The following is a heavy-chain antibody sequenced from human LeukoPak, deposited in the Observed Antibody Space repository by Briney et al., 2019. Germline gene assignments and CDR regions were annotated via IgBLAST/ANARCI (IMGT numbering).Heavy chain of an antibody. CDR1: GFTFSNAW. Sequence: GGSLRLSCAASGFTFSNAWMSWVRQAPGKGLEWVGRIKSKTDGGTTDYAAPVKGGFTISRDDSKNTLYLQMNSLKTEDTAVYYCTTEAPYDFWSGYTDYWGQGTLVTVSS. J-gene: IGHJ4*02. CDR3: TTEAPYDFWSGYTDY. D-gene: IGHD3-3*01. V-gene: IGHV3-15*01. CDR2: IKSKTDGGTT.